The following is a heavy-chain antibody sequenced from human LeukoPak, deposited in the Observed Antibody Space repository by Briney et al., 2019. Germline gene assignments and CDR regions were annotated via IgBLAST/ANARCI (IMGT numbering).Heavy chain of an antibody. Sequence: SETLSLTCTVSGASISSYYWSWIRQPPGKGLEYIGYIHYSGITNYNPSLKSRVTISVDTSKNQFSLRLSSVTAADTAMYYCARHDTRGGAYDIWGQGTMVTVSS. CDR1: GASISSYY. CDR3: ARHDTRGGAYDI. J-gene: IGHJ3*02. V-gene: IGHV4-59*08. D-gene: IGHD3-10*01. CDR2: IHYSGIT.